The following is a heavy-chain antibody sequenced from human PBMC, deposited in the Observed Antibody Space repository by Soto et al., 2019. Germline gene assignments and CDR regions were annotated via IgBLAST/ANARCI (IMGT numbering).Heavy chain of an antibody. CDR3: AASIFYYGMDV. CDR2: IYPGDSDT. CDR1: GYNFTDYW. J-gene: IGHJ6*02. V-gene: IGHV5-51*01. Sequence: PGEFLTICSTFSGYNFTDYWIGWVRQMPGKGLEWMGIIYPGDSDTKYNPSFQGQVTISADKSITTTYLRWTSLKASDTAIYYCAASIFYYGMDVWGQGTTVTVSS.